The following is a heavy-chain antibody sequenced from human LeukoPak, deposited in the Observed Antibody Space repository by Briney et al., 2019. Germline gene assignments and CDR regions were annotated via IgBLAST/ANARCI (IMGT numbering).Heavy chain of an antibody. J-gene: IGHJ4*02. V-gene: IGHV3-23*01. CDR2: ISGSGGST. Sequence: GGSLRLSCAASGFTFSSYAMSWVRQAPGKGLEWVSAISGSGGSTYYADSVKGRFTISRDNSKNTLYLQMNSLRAEDTAVYYCAKDSQWEQTPTSPGFDYWGQGTLVTVSS. CDR1: GFTFSSYA. CDR3: AKDSQWEQTPTSPGFDY. D-gene: IGHD1-26*01.